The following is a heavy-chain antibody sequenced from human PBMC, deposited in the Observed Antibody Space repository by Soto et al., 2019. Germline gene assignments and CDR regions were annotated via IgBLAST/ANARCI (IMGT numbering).Heavy chain of an antibody. J-gene: IGHJ5*02. Sequence: SETLSLTCTVSGGAINSSYWTWIRRPAGKGLEWIGRIYSSGSTKYNPSLQSRVTMSLDTSKNQFSLRLTSVTAADTAVYYCARGQRFSDWFDPWGQGTLVTVS. CDR3: ARGQRFSDWFDP. CDR2: IYSSGST. V-gene: IGHV4-4*07. D-gene: IGHD3-3*01. CDR1: GGAINSSY.